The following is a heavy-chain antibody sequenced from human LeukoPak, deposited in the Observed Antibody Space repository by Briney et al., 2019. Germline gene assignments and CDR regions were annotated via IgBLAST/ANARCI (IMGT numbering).Heavy chain of an antibody. V-gene: IGHV3-23*01. D-gene: IGHD1-26*01. CDR1: GFTFSSCA. CDR2: ISGSGATP. Sequence: GGSLRLSCAASGFTFSSCAMNWVRQAPGKGLEWVSGISGSGATPHYADSVKGRFTISRDNSKNTLYLQMNSLRAEDTAVYYCAKHVGASREPVDYWGQGTLVTVSS. J-gene: IGHJ4*02. CDR3: AKHVGASREPVDY.